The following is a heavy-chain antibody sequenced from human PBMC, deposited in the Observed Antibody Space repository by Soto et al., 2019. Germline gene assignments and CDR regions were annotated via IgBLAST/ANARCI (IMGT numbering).Heavy chain of an antibody. CDR1: GYTFANYF. V-gene: IGHV5-51*01. J-gene: IGHJ4*02. CDR3: ARPVDFMYFDY. CDR2: IYPGDSDT. D-gene: IGHD3-3*01. Sequence: GESLKISCKGYGYTFANYFIAWVRQVPGKGLEWMGIIYPGDSDTRYGPSFQGQVTFSADRSISTAYLQWNSLKASDTAIYYCARPVDFMYFDYWGQGTLVTSPQ.